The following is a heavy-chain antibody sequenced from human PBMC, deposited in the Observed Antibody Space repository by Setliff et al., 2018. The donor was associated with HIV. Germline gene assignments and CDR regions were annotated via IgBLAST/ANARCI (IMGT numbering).Heavy chain of an antibody. CDR3: ARVESSSWFYWYFDL. J-gene: IGHJ2*01. CDR2: VYYSGST. CDR1: GGSISSHY. V-gene: IGHV4-59*11. D-gene: IGHD6-13*01. Sequence: SETLSLTCTVSGGSISSHYWNWIRQSPGKGLEWIGYVYYSGSTNYNPSLKSRVTISIDTSQDQFSLKMTSVTAADTAVYYCARVESSSWFYWYFDLWGRGTLGTVSS.